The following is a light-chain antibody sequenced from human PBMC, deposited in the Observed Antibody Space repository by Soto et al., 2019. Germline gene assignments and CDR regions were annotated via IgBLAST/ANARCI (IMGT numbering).Light chain of an antibody. CDR3: QQGINRPPT. J-gene: IGKJ1*01. CDR2: DAS. Sequence: EIVLTQSPATLSLSPGERATLSCRASQSVSSSLAWYQHKPGQAPRLLIYDASNRATGIPARFSGSGSGTDFTLTISSLEPEDFAVYYCQQGINRPPTFGQGTKVDIK. CDR1: QSVSSS. V-gene: IGKV3-11*01.